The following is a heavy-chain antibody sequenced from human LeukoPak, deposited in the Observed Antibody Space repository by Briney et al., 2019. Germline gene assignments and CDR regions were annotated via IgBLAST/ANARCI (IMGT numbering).Heavy chain of an antibody. D-gene: IGHD3-22*01. CDR1: GGSFSGYY. V-gene: IGHV4-34*01. Sequence: PSETLSLTCAVYGGSFSGYYWTWIRQTPGKGLEWIGEMNPSGSTNYNPSLKSRVTISVDTSKNQFSLNLSSVTAADTAVYYCARDRQDVTMMVVVMTGVSYYLDVWGKGTTVTVS. J-gene: IGHJ6*03. CDR3: ARDRQDVTMMVVVMTGVSYYLDV. CDR2: MNPSGST.